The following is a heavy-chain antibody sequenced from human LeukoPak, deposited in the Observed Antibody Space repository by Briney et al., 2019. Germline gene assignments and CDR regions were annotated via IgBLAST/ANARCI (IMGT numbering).Heavy chain of an antibody. V-gene: IGHV1-69*04. CDR1: GGTFSSYT. CDR2: IIPILGIA. Sequence: WASVKVPCKASGGTFSSYTISWVRQAPGQGLEWMGRIIPILGIANYAQKFQGRVTITADKSTSTAYMERSSLRSEDRAVYYCARDRVSGYYIHSESGFDYWGQGTLVTVSS. D-gene: IGHD3-3*01. CDR3: ARDRVSGYYIHSESGFDY. J-gene: IGHJ4*02.